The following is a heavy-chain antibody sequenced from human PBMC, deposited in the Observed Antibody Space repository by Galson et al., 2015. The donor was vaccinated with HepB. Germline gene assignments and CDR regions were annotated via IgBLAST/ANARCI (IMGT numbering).Heavy chain of an antibody. CDR2: IKEDGSEM. CDR3: ARDPGWGALDI. Sequence: SLRLSCAASGFTFSSSWMTWVRQAPGKGLESVANIKEDGSEMYYVDSVKGRFTISRDNAKNSLYLQMDSLRGEDTAVYYCARDPGWGALDIWGQGTTVTVSS. CDR1: GFTFSSSW. J-gene: IGHJ3*02. D-gene: IGHD3-10*01. V-gene: IGHV3-7*01.